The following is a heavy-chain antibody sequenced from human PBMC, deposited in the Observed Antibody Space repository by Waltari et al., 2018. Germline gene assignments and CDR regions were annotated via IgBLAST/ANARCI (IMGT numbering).Heavy chain of an antibody. D-gene: IGHD1-20*01. V-gene: IGHV4-39*07. Sequence: QLQLQESGPGLVKPSETLSLTCTVSGGSISSSSYYWGWIRQPPGKGLEWIGSIYYSGRTYYNPSLKSRVTISVDTSKNQFSLKLSSVTAADTAVYYCARGVTGRRSHWFDPWGQGTLVTVSS. CDR2: IYYSGRT. CDR1: GGSISSSSYY. CDR3: ARGVTGRRSHWFDP. J-gene: IGHJ5*02.